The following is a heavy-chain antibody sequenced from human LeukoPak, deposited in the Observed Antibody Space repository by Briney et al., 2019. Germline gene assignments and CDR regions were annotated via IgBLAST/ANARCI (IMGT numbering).Heavy chain of an antibody. D-gene: IGHD4-17*01. J-gene: IGHJ6*03. CDR1: GYTFTSYD. V-gene: IGHV1-8*03. Sequence: VASVKVSRKASGYTFTSYDINWVRQATGQGLEWMGWMNPNSGNTGYAQKFQGRVTITRNTSISTAYMELSSLRSEDTAVYYCARVAPVIAASTVTTAHYYYYYMDVWGKGTTVTVSS. CDR3: ARVAPVIAASTVTTAHYYYYYMDV. CDR2: MNPNSGNT.